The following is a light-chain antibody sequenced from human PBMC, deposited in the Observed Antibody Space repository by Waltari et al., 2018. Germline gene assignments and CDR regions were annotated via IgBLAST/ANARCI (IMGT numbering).Light chain of an antibody. CDR3: QQYDNLPYT. V-gene: IGKV1-33*01. CDR2: DAS. Sequence: DIQITQSPSSLLASVGDRVTLTCPASQDISNYLNWYQQKPGKAPNLLIYDASNLETGVPSRFSGSRSGTDVTFTISSLQPEDIATYYYQQYDNLPYTFGGGTKVEIK. J-gene: IGKJ4*01. CDR1: QDISNY.